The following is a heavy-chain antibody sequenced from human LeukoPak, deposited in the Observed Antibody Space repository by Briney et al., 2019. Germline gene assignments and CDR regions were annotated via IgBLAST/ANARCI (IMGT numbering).Heavy chain of an antibody. Sequence: ASVKVSCKASGYTFTSYYMHWVRQAPGQGLEWMGIINPSGGSTSYAQKFQGRVTMTRDMSTSTVYMELSSLRSEDTAVYYCAREPPRATIRPQEFDYWGQGTLVTVSS. J-gene: IGHJ4*02. CDR2: INPSGGST. D-gene: IGHD5-24*01. CDR1: GYTFTSYY. V-gene: IGHV1-46*01. CDR3: AREPPRATIRPQEFDY.